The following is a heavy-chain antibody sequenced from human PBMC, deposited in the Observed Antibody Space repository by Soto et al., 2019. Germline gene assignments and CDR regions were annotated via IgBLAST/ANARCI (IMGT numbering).Heavy chain of an antibody. J-gene: IGHJ5*02. V-gene: IGHV4-59*01. CDR3: AGGAEDSSSSGCCWFDP. CDR2: IFYSGST. CDR1: GGSISSYY. D-gene: IGHD6-6*01. Sequence: SETLSLTCTVSGGSISSYYWNWIRQPPGKGLEWIGYIFYSGSTNYNPSLKSRVTMSVNTSMKQFSLKLSSVTAADTAVYYCAGGAEDSSSSGCCWFDPWGQGTLVTVSS.